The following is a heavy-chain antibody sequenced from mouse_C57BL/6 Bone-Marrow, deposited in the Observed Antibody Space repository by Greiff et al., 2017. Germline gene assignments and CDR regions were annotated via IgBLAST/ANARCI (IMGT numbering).Heavy chain of an antibody. CDR2: IRNKANGYTT. D-gene: IGHD1-1*01. J-gene: IGHJ2*01. CDR3: ARYPYYYGSRGDYFDY. Sequence: EVQRVESGGGLVQPGGSLSLSCAASGFTFTDYYMSWVRQPPGKALEWLGFIRNKANGYTTEYSASVKGRFTISRDNSQSILYLQMNALRAEDSATYYCARYPYYYGSRGDYFDYWGQGTTLTVSS. V-gene: IGHV7-3*01. CDR1: GFTFTDYY.